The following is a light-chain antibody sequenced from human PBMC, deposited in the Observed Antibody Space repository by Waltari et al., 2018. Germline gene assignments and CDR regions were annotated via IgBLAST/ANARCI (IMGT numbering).Light chain of an antibody. CDR3: QSYDSRLSVV. CDR2: GNS. V-gene: IGLV1-40*01. CDR1: SSNIGAGYD. J-gene: IGLJ2*01. Sequence: QSVLTQPPSVSGAPGQRVTIPCTGSSSNIGAGYDVHWYQQLPGTAPKLLIYGNSNRPSGVPERFSGSKSGTSASLAITGLQAEDEADYYCQSYDSRLSVVFGGGTKLTVL.